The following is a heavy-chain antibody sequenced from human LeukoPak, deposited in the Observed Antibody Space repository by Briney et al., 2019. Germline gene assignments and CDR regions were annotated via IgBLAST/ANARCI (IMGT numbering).Heavy chain of an antibody. D-gene: IGHD1/OR15-1a*01. J-gene: IGHJ6*02. Sequence: PGGSLRLSCAASGFTFSSYAMSWVRQAPGKGLEWVSAISGSGGSTYYADSVKGRFTISRDNSKNTLYLQMNSLGAEDTAVYYCAKGPRGWNNRYYYYGMDVWGQGTTVTVSS. V-gene: IGHV3-23*01. CDR1: GFTFSSYA. CDR3: AKGPRGWNNRYYYYGMDV. CDR2: ISGSGGST.